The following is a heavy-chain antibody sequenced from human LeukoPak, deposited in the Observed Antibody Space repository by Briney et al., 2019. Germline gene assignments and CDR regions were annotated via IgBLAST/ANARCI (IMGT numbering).Heavy chain of an antibody. Sequence: PSETLSLTCTVSGGSISSSSYYWGWIRQPPGKGLEWIGSIYYSGSTYYNPSLKSRVTISVDTSKHQFSLKLSSVTAADTAVYYCARGTYDFWSGYSNWFDPWGQGTLVTVSS. D-gene: IGHD3-3*01. CDR2: IYYSGST. CDR3: ARGTYDFWSGYSNWFDP. J-gene: IGHJ5*02. V-gene: IGHV4-39*01. CDR1: GGSISSSSYY.